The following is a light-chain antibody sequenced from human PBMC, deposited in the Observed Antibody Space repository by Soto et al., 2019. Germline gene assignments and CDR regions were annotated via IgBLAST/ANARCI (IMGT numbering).Light chain of an antibody. CDR2: EVS. Sequence: QSALTQPASVSGSPGQSITISCTGTSSDVGGYNYVSWYQQHPGKAPKLMIYEVSKRPSGVYNRFSGSNSGNTASLNISGLQAEDEADDYCSSYTSSSTPYVFGTGTKVTVL. CDR3: SSYTSSSTPYV. V-gene: IGLV2-14*01. CDR1: SSDVGGYNY. J-gene: IGLJ1*01.